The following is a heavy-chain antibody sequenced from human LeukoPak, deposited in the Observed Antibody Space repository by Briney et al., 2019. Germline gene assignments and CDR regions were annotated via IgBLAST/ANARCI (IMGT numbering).Heavy chain of an antibody. CDR2: ISSSSSTI. D-gene: IGHD6-25*01. Sequence: GGSLRLSCAASGFTFSSYSMNWVRQAPGKGLEWVSYISSSSSTIYYADSVKGRFTISRDNAKDSVYLQMNTLRVEDTAVYYCLGSADRGWGQGTLVTVSS. CDR3: LGSADRG. J-gene: IGHJ4*02. V-gene: IGHV3-48*04. CDR1: GFTFSSYS.